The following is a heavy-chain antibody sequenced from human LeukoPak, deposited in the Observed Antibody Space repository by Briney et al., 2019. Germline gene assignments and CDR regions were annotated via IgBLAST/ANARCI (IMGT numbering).Heavy chain of an antibody. Sequence: GSLRLSCAASGFTFSSYAMSWVRQAPGKGLEWVSAITAGGGSTYYADSVKGLFTISRDNSKNTLYLQMNSLRAEDTAVYYCAAQGYCSGRSCYSGYWGQGTLVTVSS. CDR3: AAQGYCSGRSCYSGY. CDR2: ITAGGGST. V-gene: IGHV3-23*01. D-gene: IGHD2-15*01. J-gene: IGHJ4*02. CDR1: GFTFSSYA.